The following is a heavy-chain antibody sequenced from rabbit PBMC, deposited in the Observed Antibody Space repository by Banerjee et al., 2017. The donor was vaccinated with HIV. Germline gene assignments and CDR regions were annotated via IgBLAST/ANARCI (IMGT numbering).Heavy chain of an antibody. J-gene: IGHJ4*01. Sequence: QRLVESGGDLVKPGTSLTLTCTASKFSFSSSYYMCWVRQAPGKGLECIACIYTGGSGSTYYANWAKGRFTISKTSSTTVTLQMTSLTVADTATYFCARGSATMTMVITGFYLSLWGQGTLVTVS. CDR2: IYTGGSGST. V-gene: IGHV1S40*01. CDR1: KFSFSSSYY. CDR3: ARGSATMTMVITGFYLSL. D-gene: IGHD2-1*01.